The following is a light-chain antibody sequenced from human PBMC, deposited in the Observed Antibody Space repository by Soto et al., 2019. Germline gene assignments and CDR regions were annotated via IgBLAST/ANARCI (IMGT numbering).Light chain of an antibody. J-gene: IGKJ4*01. Sequence: IQLTQSPSSLSASVGDRVTITCRASQGISSYLAWYRQKPGKAPKLLIYGASTLRDVVPSRFSGSGSGTDFTLTISSLQPEDFAIYYCQQLNSYPLTFGGGTKVEIK. V-gene: IGKV1-9*01. CDR2: GAS. CDR3: QQLNSYPLT. CDR1: QGISSY.